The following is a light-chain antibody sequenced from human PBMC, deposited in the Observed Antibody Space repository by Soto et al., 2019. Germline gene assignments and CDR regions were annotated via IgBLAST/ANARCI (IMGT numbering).Light chain of an antibody. CDR1: QSVSSSY. J-gene: IGKJ1*01. CDR3: QQYSSSPRP. CDR2: GAS. Sequence: EIVLTQSPGTLSLSPGERATLSCRASQSVSSSYLAWYQQKPGQAPRLLIYGASSRATGIPDRFSGSGSGTDFTLTISRLEPEDFAVYYCQQYSSSPRPFGQGTKVEIK. V-gene: IGKV3-20*01.